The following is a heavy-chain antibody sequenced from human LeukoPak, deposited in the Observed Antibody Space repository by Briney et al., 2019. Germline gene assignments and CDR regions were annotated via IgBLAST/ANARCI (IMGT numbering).Heavy chain of an antibody. Sequence: SETLSLTCTVSAGSISSDSYYWGWIRQPPGKGLEWIGTIYYSGNTYYNPSLKSRVTISVDTSKNQFSLKLSSVTAADTAVYYCARSPRGGGTVWFDPWGQGTLVTVPS. J-gene: IGHJ5*02. V-gene: IGHV4-39*01. CDR2: IYYSGNT. CDR1: AGSISSDSYY. CDR3: ARSPRGGGTVWFDP. D-gene: IGHD1-26*01.